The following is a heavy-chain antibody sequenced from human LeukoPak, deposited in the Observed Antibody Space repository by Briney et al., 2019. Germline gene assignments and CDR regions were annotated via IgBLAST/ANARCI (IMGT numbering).Heavy chain of an antibody. J-gene: IGHJ4*02. Sequence: ASVKVSCKASGSAFSSYAISWVRQAPGQGLEWMGGIIPIFGTANYAQKFQGRVTVTADESTSTAYMELSSLRSEDTAVYYCARFGGTVTEKHFDYWGQGTLVTVSS. CDR1: GSAFSSYA. CDR2: IIPIFGTA. D-gene: IGHD4-17*01. V-gene: IGHV1-69*13. CDR3: ARFGGTVTEKHFDY.